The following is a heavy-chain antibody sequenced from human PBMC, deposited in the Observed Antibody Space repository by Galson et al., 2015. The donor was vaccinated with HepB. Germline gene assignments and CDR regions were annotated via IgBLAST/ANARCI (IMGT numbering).Heavy chain of an antibody. J-gene: IGHJ5*02. CDR2: ISQDGSIT. V-gene: IGHV3-30*04. CDR1: GFTFSRYT. Sequence: SLRLSCATSGFTFSRYTMPWVRQAPGRGMEWVAVISQDGSITHPAYSVKGRFNISIDNSKNTLYLQMKSQRTEDTAVYYCARQVVVSAWRVDPWGEGPLVTVSS. CDR3: ARQVVVSAWRVDP. D-gene: IGHD2-21*02.